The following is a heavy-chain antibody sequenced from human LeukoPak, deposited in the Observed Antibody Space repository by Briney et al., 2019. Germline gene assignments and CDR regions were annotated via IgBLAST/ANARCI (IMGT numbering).Heavy chain of an antibody. J-gene: IGHJ3*02. D-gene: IGHD3-10*01. V-gene: IGHV6-1*01. Sequence: ASQTLSLTCAISGDSVSSNSAAWNWIRQSPSRGLEWLGRTYYRSKWYNDYAVSVKSRITINPDTSKNQFSLQLNSVTPEDTAVYYCARDLIHLWCGESDAFDIWGQGTMVTVSS. CDR3: ARDLIHLWCGESDAFDI. CDR1: GDSVSSNSAA. CDR2: TYYRSKWYN.